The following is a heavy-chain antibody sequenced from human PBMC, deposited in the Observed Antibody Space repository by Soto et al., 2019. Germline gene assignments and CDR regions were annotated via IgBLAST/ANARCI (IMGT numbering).Heavy chain of an antibody. CDR3: AKLCSSSWSHHYYFEY. Sequence: EVQLLESGGGLVQPGGSLRLSCAASGFTFNNYAMGWVRQAPGKGLEWVSAITDSGDDTYYIDSVKGRFTISRDNSQSTLYLQMNSLRAEDTAIYYCAKLCSSSWSHHYYFEYWGQGTLVTVSS. J-gene: IGHJ4*02. V-gene: IGHV3-23*01. CDR2: ITDSGDDT. D-gene: IGHD2-2*01. CDR1: GFTFNNYA.